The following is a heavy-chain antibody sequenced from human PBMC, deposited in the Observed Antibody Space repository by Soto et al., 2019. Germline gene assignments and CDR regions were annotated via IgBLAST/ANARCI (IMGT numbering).Heavy chain of an antibody. J-gene: IGHJ5*02. CDR2: INHSGST. Sequence: SETLSLTCAVYGGSFSGYYWSWIRQPPGKGLEWIGEINHSGSTNYNPSLKSRVTISVDTSKNQFSLKLSSVTAADTAVYYCARLYIVVVVAAINWFDPWGQGTLVTVSS. V-gene: IGHV4-34*01. D-gene: IGHD2-15*01. CDR3: ARLYIVVVVAAINWFDP. CDR1: GGSFSGYY.